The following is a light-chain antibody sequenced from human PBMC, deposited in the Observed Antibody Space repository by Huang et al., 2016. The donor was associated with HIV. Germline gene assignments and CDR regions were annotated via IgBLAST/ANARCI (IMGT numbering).Light chain of an antibody. J-gene: IGKJ3*01. CDR3: QQSYSPRT. Sequence: DIQMTQSPSSLSASVGDRVTITCRARQSISNYLNWYQQKPGKAPKLLIYAASSLQSGVPSRFSVSGSGTDFTLTISSLQPEDSAAYYCQQSYSPRTFGPGTKVDIK. V-gene: IGKV1-39*01. CDR1: QSISNY. CDR2: AAS.